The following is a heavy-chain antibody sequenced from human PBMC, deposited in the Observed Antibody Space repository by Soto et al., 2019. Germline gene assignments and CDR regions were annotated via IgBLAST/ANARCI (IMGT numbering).Heavy chain of an antibody. V-gene: IGHV1-69*04. CDR2: IIPILGIA. CDR3: ARDLGTGYCSGGSCYSLKAFDI. Sequence: SVKVSCKASGGTFSSYTISCVRQAPGQGLEWMGRIIPILGIANYAQKFQGRVTITADKSTSTAYMELSSLRSEDTAVYYCARDLGTGYCSGGSCYSLKAFDIWGQGTMVNVS. J-gene: IGHJ3*02. CDR1: GGTFSSYT. D-gene: IGHD2-15*01.